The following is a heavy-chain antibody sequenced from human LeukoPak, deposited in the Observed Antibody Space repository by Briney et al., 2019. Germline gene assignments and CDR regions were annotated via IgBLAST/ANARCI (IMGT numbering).Heavy chain of an antibody. CDR2: ISWNSGSI. V-gene: IGHV3-9*01. CDR1: GFTFDDYA. CDR3: AKDITYSSSWFYGMDV. Sequence: PGRSLRLSCAASGFTFDDYAMHWVRQAPGKGLEWVSGISWNSGSIGYADSVEGRFTISRDNAKNSLYLQMNSLRAEDTAFYYCAKDITYSSSWFYGMDVWGQGTTVTVSS. J-gene: IGHJ6*02. D-gene: IGHD6-13*01.